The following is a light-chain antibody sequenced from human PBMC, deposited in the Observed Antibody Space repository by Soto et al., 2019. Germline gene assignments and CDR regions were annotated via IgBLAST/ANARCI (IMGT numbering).Light chain of an antibody. CDR1: QSISPW. J-gene: IGKJ1*01. Sequence: DIQMTQSPSALSASVGDRVTITCRASQSISPWLAWYQQKPGKAPELLIYQVSTLQSGVPSRFSGSGSGTEFTLTISSLQADDFATYYCQQYRSFSRTFGQGTKVEIK. V-gene: IGKV1-5*03. CDR3: QQYRSFSRT. CDR2: QVS.